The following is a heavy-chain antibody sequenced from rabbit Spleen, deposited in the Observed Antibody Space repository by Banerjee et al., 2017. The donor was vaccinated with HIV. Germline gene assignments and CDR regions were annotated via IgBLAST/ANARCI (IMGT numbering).Heavy chain of an antibody. V-gene: IGHV1S40*01. J-gene: IGHJ6*01. D-gene: IGHD8-1*01. CDR2: MNTATGKP. Sequence: QSLEESGGDLVKPGASLTLTCTASGVSFSSNVYMCWVRQAPGKGLEWIACMNTATGKPVFASWAKGRFTFSKTSSTTVTLQMTSLTAADTATYFCARDSGSSFSSYGMDLWGQGTLVTVS. CDR1: GVSFSSNVY. CDR3: ARDSGSSFSSYGMDL.